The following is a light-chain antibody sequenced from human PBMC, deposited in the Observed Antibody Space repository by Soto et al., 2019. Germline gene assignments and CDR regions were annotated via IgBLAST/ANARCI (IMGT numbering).Light chain of an antibody. J-gene: IGKJ4*01. Sequence: ERVMTQSPATLSVSPGERATLSCRARKSISTNLAWYQHKPGQAPTLLIYGASTRATGIPARFSRSGSGTEFTLSISSLPPEDFAVYYCQQYDNWPHLTFGGENNVE. CDR3: QQYDNWPHLT. CDR1: KSISTN. CDR2: GAS. V-gene: IGKV3-15*01.